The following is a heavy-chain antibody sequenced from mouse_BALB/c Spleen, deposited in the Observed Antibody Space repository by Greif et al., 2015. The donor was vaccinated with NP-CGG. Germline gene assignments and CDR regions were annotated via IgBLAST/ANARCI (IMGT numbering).Heavy chain of an antibody. CDR3: ARGDYGNYENFDY. V-gene: IGHV1S34*01. J-gene: IGHJ2*01. CDR2: ISCYNGAT. CDR1: GYSFTGYY. D-gene: IGHD2-1*01. Sequence: LVKTGASVKISCKASGYSFTGYYMHWVKQSHGKSLEWIGYISCYNGATSYNQKFKGKATFTVDTSSSTAYMQFNSLTSEDSAVYYCARGDYGNYENFDYWGQGTTLTVSS.